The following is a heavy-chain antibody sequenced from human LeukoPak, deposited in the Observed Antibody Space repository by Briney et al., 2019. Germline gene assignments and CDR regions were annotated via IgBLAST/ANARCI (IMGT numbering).Heavy chain of an antibody. CDR2: INHSGST. CDR3: ARRTGYYDSSGYYPR. V-gene: IGHV4-34*01. D-gene: IGHD3-22*01. J-gene: IGHJ4*02. CDR1: GGSFSGYC. Sequence: SETLSLTCAVYGGSFSGYCWSWIRQPPGKGLEWIGEINHSGSTNYNPSLKSRVTISVDTSKNQFSLKLSFVTAADTAVYYCARRTGYYDSSGYYPRWGQGTPVTVSS.